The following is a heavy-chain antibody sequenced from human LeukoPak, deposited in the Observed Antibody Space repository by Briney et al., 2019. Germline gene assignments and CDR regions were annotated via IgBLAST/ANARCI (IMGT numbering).Heavy chain of an antibody. Sequence: GGSLRLSCAASGFTFSSYWMSWVRQAPGKGLEWVANIKQDGSEKYYVDSVKGRFTISRDNAKNSLYLQMNSPRAEDTAVYYCAKDQDPHSYGSGSYAPFDYWGQGTLVTVSS. CDR2: IKQDGSEK. V-gene: IGHV3-7*04. J-gene: IGHJ4*02. D-gene: IGHD3-10*01. CDR1: GFTFSSYW. CDR3: AKDQDPHSYGSGSYAPFDY.